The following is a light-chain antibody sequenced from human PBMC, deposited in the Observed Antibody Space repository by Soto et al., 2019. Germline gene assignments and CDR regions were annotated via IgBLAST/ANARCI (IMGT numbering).Light chain of an antibody. V-gene: IGLV3-1*01. Sequence: SYELTQPPSVSVSPGQTASITCSGDELGDKYVCWYQQKPGQSPVLVIYEDNKRPSGIPERFSGSNSGNTATLTISGTQTMDEADYYCQGWDSSTARFGTGTKLTVL. CDR2: EDN. CDR3: QGWDSSTAR. J-gene: IGLJ1*01. CDR1: ELGDKY.